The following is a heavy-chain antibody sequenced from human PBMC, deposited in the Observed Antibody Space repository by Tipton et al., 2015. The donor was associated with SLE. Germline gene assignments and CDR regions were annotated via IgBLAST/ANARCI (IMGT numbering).Heavy chain of an antibody. D-gene: IGHD1-14*01. CDR1: GYTFTSYD. Sequence: QSGPEVKKPGASVKVSCKASGYTFTSYDINWVRQATGQGLEWMGWMNPNSGNTGYAQKFQGRVTMTRNTSISTAYMERSSLKASDTAMYYCARVSGDAFDIWGQATMVTISS. V-gene: IGHV1-8*01. J-gene: IGHJ3*02. CDR3: ARVSGDAFDI. CDR2: MNPNSGNT.